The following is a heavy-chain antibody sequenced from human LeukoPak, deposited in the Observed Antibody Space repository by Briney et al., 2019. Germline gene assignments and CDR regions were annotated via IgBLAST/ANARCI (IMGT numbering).Heavy chain of an antibody. CDR1: GGTFSSYA. Sequence: ASVKVSCKASGGTFSSYAISWVRQAPVQGLEWMGGIIPIFGTANYAQKFQGRVTITADKSTSTAYMELSSLRSEDTAVYYCARAHHQTLRYFDVVMGYWGQGTLVTVSS. J-gene: IGHJ4*02. V-gene: IGHV1-69*06. CDR3: ARAHHQTLRYFDVVMGY. D-gene: IGHD3-9*01. CDR2: IIPIFGTA.